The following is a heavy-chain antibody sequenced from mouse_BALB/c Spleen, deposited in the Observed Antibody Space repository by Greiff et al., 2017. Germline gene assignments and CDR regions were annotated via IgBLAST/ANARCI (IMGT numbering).Heavy chain of an antibody. CDR2: IYPGGGYT. CDR3: ASSRGFDY. CDR1: GYTFTNYW. Sequence: VKLVESGAELVRPGTSVKISCKASGYTFTNYWLGWVKQRPGHGLEWIGDIYPGGGYTNYNEKFKGKATLTADTSSSTAYMQLSSLTSEDSAVYFCASSRGFDYWGQGTTLTVSS. J-gene: IGHJ2*01. V-gene: IGHV1-63*02.